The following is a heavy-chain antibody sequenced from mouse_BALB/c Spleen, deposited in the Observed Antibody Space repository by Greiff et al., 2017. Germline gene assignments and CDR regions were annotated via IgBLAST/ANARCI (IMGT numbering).Heavy chain of an antibody. CDR3: ARSGDGYYYYAMDY. CDR2: IYPGDGDT. J-gene: IGHJ4*01. D-gene: IGHD2-3*01. Sequence: QVQLQQSGPELVKPGASVKISCKASGYAFSSSWMNWVKQRPGQGLEWIGRIYPGDGDTNYNGKFKGKATLTADKSSSTAYMQLSSLTSVDSAVYFCARSGDGYYYYAMDYWGQGTSVTVSS. CDR1: GYAFSSSW. V-gene: IGHV1-82*01.